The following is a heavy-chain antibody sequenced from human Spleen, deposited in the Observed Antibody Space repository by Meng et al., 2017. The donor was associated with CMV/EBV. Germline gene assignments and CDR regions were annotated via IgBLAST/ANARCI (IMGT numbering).Heavy chain of an antibody. CDR3: ARDLVGNYGSGSHWDY. CDR1: GYSFTSYG. Sequence: ASVKVSCKASGYSFTSYGMSWVQQAPGQGLEWMGWISAYNGDTDYAQKFQGRVTMTRDTSISTAYMELSRLRSDDTAVYYCARDLVGNYGSGSHWDYWGQGTLVTVSS. D-gene: IGHD3-10*01. CDR2: ISAYNGDT. V-gene: IGHV1-18*01. J-gene: IGHJ4*02.